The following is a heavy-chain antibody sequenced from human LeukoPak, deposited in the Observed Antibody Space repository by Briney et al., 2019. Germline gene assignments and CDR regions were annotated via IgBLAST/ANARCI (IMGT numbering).Heavy chain of an antibody. CDR1: GGSIRSSYYY. CDR2: IYDSGST. V-gene: IGHV4-39*01. CDR3: ASSQDTIFGVVLY. Sequence: SETLSLTCTVSGGSIRSSYYYWGWIRQPPGKGLEWIGSIYDSGSTYYNPSLKSRVTISVDTSKNQFSLKLNSVTAADTAVYYCASSQDTIFGVVLYWGQGTLVTVSS. J-gene: IGHJ4*02. D-gene: IGHD3-3*01.